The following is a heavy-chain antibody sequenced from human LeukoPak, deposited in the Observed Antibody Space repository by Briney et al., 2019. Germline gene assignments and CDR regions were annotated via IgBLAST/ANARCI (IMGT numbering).Heavy chain of an antibody. CDR3: AKDHITYGSGSRGAFDV. CDR1: GFTFDDYA. J-gene: IGHJ3*01. V-gene: IGHV3-9*01. D-gene: IGHD3-10*01. Sequence: SGGSLRLSCAASGFTFDDYAMHWVRQAAGKGLEWVSGINWNSGSIGYADSVKGRFTISRDNAKNSLYLQMNSLRAEDTALYYCAKDHITYGSGSRGAFDVWGQGTMVTVSS. CDR2: INWNSGSI.